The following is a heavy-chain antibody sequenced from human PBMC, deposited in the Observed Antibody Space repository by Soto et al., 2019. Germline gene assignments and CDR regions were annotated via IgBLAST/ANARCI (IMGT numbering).Heavy chain of an antibody. CDR3: AKDVGQWLNGFDY. CDR2: ISGSGGST. CDR1: GFTFSSYA. J-gene: IGHJ4*02. V-gene: IGHV3-23*01. D-gene: IGHD6-19*01. Sequence: EVQLLESGGGLVQPGVSLRLSCAASGFTFSSYAMSWVRQAPGKGLEWVSAISGSGGSTYYADSVKGRFTISRDNSKNTLYRQMNSLRAEDTAVYYCAKDVGQWLNGFDYWGQGTLVTVSS.